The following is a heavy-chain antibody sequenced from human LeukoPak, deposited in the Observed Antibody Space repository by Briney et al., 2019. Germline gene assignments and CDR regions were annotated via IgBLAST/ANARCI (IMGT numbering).Heavy chain of an antibody. D-gene: IGHD1-26*01. Sequence: PGRSLRLSCAASGFTLSSYAMHWVRQPAGKGLEWVSAIGTAGDTFYPGSVKGRFTISRENAKKSLFLQMNSLRAEDTAVYYCARQSTPHGNFDYWGQGTLVTVSS. V-gene: IGHV3-13*01. CDR2: IGTAGDT. CDR1: GFTLSSYA. J-gene: IGHJ4*02. CDR3: ARQSTPHGNFDY.